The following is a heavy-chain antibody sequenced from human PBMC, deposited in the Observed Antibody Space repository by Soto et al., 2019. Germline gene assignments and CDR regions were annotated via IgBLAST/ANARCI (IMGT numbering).Heavy chain of an antibody. J-gene: IGHJ4*02. Sequence: QVQLQGSGPGLVRPSETLSLTCAVSGVSISGFYWSWMQQPPGKGLEYIGYIHYSGSTYYNPSLKGRVTVSLDSSKNQFSLKLTSVTAADTAIYYCARGHLWLEDWGQGTLVTVSS. V-gene: IGHV4-59*01. CDR2: IHYSGST. CDR1: GVSISGFY. CDR3: ARGHLWLED. D-gene: IGHD3-3*01.